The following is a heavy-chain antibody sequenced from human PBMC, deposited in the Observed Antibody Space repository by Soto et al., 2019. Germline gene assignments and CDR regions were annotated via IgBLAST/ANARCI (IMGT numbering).Heavy chain of an antibody. Sequence: GGSLRLSCAASGFTFSSYDMHWVRQATGKGLEWVSAIGIAGETYYPGSVKGRFTISRENAKNSLYLQMNSLRAGDTAVYYCARDATQSGAFDIWGQGTMVTVSS. CDR2: IGIAGET. CDR1: GFTFSSYD. V-gene: IGHV3-13*01. J-gene: IGHJ3*02. D-gene: IGHD3-10*01. CDR3: ARDATQSGAFDI.